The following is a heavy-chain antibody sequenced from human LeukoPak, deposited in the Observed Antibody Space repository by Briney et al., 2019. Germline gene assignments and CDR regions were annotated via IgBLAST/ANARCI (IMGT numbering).Heavy chain of an antibody. CDR2: INGGNGYT. J-gene: IGHJ4*02. CDR3: ARKSSSGYYYGGALDY. V-gene: IGHV1-3*01. Sequence: ASVKVSCKASGYTFTNYALHWVRQAPGQGLECMGWINGGNGYTRHLQKFQDRVTITQDTSANTAYLELSGLRPEDTAVYYCARKSSSGYYYGGALDYWGQGTLVTVSS. D-gene: IGHD3-22*01. CDR1: GYTFTNYA.